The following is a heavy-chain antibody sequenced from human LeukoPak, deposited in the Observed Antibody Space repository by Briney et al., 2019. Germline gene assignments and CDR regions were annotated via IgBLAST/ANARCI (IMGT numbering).Heavy chain of an antibody. Sequence: GASLKVSCKASGYTFSSYYMHWVRQAPGQGLEWMGWINPNSGGTNYAQKFQGRVTMTRDTSISTAYMELSRLRSDDTAVYYCARAAGVAYWGQGTLVTVSS. CDR2: INPNSGGT. J-gene: IGHJ4*02. CDR1: GYTFSSYY. V-gene: IGHV1-2*02. D-gene: IGHD2-15*01. CDR3: ARAAGVAY.